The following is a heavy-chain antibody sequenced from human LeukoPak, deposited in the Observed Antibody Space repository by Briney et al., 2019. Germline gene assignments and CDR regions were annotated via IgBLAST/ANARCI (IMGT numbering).Heavy chain of an antibody. CDR2: IYYSGST. CDR3: ASSSGYRGLDAFDI. J-gene: IGHJ3*02. D-gene: IGHD3-16*02. V-gene: IGHV4-59*01. Sequence: PSETLSLTCTVSGGSISSYYWSWIRQPPGKGLEWIGYIYYSGSTNYNPSLKSRATISVDTSKNQFSLKLSSVTAADTAVYYCASSSGYRGLDAFDIWGQGTMVTVSS. CDR1: GGSISSYY.